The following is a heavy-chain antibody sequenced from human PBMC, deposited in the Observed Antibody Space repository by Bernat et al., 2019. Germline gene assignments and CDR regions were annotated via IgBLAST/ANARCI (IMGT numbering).Heavy chain of an antibody. V-gene: IGHV3-33*01. CDR1: GFTFSSYG. CDR3: ARDPVGYCSSTSCYEGGDY. CDR2: IWYDGSNK. J-gene: IGHJ4*02. D-gene: IGHD2-2*01. Sequence: QVQLVESGGGVVQPGRSLRLSCAASGFTFSSYGMHWVRQAPGKGLEWVAVIWYDGSNKYYADSVKGRFTISRDNSKNTLYLQMNSLRAEDTAVYYLARDPVGYCSSTSCYEGGDYWGQGTLVTVSS.